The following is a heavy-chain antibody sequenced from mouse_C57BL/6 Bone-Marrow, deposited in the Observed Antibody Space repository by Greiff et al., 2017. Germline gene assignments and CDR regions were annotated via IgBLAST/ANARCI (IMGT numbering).Heavy chain of an antibody. CDR2: IDPSDSYT. J-gene: IGHJ2*01. CDR1: GYTFTSYW. D-gene: IGHD2-5*01. V-gene: IGHV1-59*01. CDR3: ARGMGYSNPFDY. Sequence: QVQLKQPGAELVRPGTSVKLSCKASGYTFTSYWMHWVKQRPGQGLEWIGVIDPSDSYTNYNQKFKGKATLTVDTSSSTAYMQLSSLTSEDSAVYYCARGMGYSNPFDYWGQGTTLTVSS.